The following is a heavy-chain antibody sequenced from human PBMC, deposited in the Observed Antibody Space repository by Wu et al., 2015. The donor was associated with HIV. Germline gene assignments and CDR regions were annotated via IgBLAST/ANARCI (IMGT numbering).Heavy chain of an antibody. D-gene: IGHD3-10*01. CDR3: ARVTVLLWFGELFNGMDV. V-gene: IGHV1-8*01. CDR2: MNPNSGNT. CDR1: GYTFTSYD. J-gene: IGHJ6*02. Sequence: QVQLVQSGAEVKKPGASVKVSCKASGYTFTSYDINWVRQATGQGLEWMGWMNPNSGNTGYAQKFQGRVTMTRNTSISTAYMELSSLRSEDTAVYYCARVTVLLWFGELFNGMDVWGQGTTGHRLL.